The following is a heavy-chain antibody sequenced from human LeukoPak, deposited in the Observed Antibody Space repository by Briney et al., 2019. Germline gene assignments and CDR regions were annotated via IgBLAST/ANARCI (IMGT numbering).Heavy chain of an antibody. Sequence: ASVKVSCKASGYTSTGYYMHWVRQAPGQGLEWMGWINPNSGGTNYAQKFQGRVTMTRDTSISTAYMELSRLRSDDTAAYYCARSKGHDAFDIWGQGTMVTVSS. CDR3: ARSKGHDAFDI. J-gene: IGHJ3*02. CDR2: INPNSGGT. V-gene: IGHV1-2*02. CDR1: GYTSTGYY. D-gene: IGHD5/OR15-5a*01.